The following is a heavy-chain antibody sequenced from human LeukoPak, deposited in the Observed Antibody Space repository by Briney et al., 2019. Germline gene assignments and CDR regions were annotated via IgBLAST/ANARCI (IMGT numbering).Heavy chain of an antibody. J-gene: IGHJ6*03. V-gene: IGHV3-64*01. D-gene: IGHD3-9*01. Sequence: GGSLRLSCAASGFTFSSYAMHWVRQAPGKGLEYVSGISSNGGSTYYANSVKGRFTVSRDNSKNTLYLQMGSLRAEDMAVYYCARGPPLTFDHTPEGYYHYYMDVWGKGTMVTISS. CDR2: ISSNGGST. CDR3: ARGPPLTFDHTPEGYYHYYMDV. CDR1: GFTFSSYA.